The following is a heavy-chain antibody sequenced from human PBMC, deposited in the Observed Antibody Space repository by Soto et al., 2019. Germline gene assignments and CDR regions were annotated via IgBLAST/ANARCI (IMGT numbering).Heavy chain of an antibody. Sequence: SETLSLTCTVSGDSVSSGDYYWTWIRHPPGKGLEWVGHIYFSGRTNYIPSLESRVTISLDTSKNQFSLKLTSVTAVDTAVYYCARVPIDTYMIYWSDPWGQGTLVTVSS. CDR2: IYFSGRT. CDR3: ARVPIDTYMIYWSDP. J-gene: IGHJ5*02. CDR1: GDSVSSGDYY. D-gene: IGHD3-16*01. V-gene: IGHV4-61*08.